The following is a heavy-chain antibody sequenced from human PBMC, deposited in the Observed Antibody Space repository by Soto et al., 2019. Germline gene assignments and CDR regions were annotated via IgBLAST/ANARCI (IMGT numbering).Heavy chain of an antibody. V-gene: IGHV1-18*01. J-gene: IGHJ6*02. CDR1: GYTFTSYG. Sequence: ASVKVSCKASGYTFTSYGISWVRQAPGQGLEWMGWISAYNGNTNYAQKLQGRVTMTTDTSTSTAYMELRSLRSDDTAVYYCASSSWRYYYYGMDVWGQGTTVTVSS. CDR3: ASSSWRYYYYGMDV. CDR2: ISAYNGNT. D-gene: IGHD6-13*01.